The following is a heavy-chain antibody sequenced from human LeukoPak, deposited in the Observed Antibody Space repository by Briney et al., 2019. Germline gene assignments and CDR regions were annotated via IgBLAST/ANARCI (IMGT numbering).Heavy chain of an antibody. CDR3: ARDGFDAGIYFDS. Sequence: GGSLRLSCAVSGFTFSSHWMSWVRQAPGKGLEWVANIEQVGSERYYVDSVKGRFTISRDNAKNLLYLQMNSLRAEDTAVYYCARDGFDAGIYFDSSGQGTLVTVSP. CDR2: IEQVGSER. CDR1: GFTFSSHW. V-gene: IGHV3-7*01. D-gene: IGHD3-9*01. J-gene: IGHJ4*02.